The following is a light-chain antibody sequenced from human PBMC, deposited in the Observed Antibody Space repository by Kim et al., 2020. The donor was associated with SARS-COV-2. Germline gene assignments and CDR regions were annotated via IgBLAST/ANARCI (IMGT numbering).Light chain of an antibody. CDR1: SSDVGGYNY. J-gene: IGLJ2*01. Sequence: GQSITISCTGTSSDVGGYNYVSWYQQHPGKAPKLMIYDVRKRPSGVSNRFSGSKSGNTASLTISGLQAEDEADYYCSSYTSSSTVVFGGGTKLTVL. CDR2: DVR. V-gene: IGLV2-14*04. CDR3: SSYTSSSTVV.